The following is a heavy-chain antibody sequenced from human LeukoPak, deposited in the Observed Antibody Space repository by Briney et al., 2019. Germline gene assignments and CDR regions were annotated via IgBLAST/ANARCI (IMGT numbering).Heavy chain of an antibody. D-gene: IGHD3-10*01. J-gene: IGHJ5*02. Sequence: PGRSLRLSCAASGFDFSSYGMHWVRQAPGKGLEWVSAISGSGGSTYYADSVKGRFTISRDNSKNTLYLQMNSLRAEDTAVYYCAIYGSGSYYTWFDPWGQGTLVTVSS. CDR3: AIYGSGSYYTWFDP. V-gene: IGHV3-23*01. CDR1: GFDFSSYG. CDR2: ISGSGGST.